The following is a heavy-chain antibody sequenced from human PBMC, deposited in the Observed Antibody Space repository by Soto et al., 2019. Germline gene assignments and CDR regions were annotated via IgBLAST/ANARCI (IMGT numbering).Heavy chain of an antibody. J-gene: IGHJ4*02. CDR3: ARYSYSYGYWDCFDN. Sequence: EVQLVESGGGLVQPGGSLRLSCAASGFTFSSYWMSWVRQAPGNGLEWVANIKQDGSEKYYVDSVKGRFTISRDNANNPLHLQMNSLRAEDTAVYYCARYSYSYGYWDCFDNWGQGTMVTVSS. CDR1: GFTFSSYW. CDR2: IKQDGSEK. V-gene: IGHV3-7*03. D-gene: IGHD5-18*01.